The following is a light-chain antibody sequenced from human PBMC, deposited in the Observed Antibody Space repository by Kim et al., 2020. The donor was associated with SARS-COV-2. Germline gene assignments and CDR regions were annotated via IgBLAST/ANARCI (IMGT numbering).Light chain of an antibody. V-gene: IGKV1-5*03. J-gene: IGKJ1*01. CDR2: KAS. CDR3: QQYASYSWT. CDR1: QSISSW. Sequence: GDRVTITCRASQSISSWLAWYQQKPGKAPKLLIYKASSLHRGVPSRFSGSGSATAFTLTISSLQPDDFATYYCQQYASYSWTFGQGTKVDIK.